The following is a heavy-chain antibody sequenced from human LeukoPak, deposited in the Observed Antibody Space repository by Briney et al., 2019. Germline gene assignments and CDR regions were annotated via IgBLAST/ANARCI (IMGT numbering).Heavy chain of an antibody. D-gene: IGHD1-14*01. J-gene: IGHJ6*02. CDR2: IYHSGSF. CDR1: GGSISSSNW. Sequence: SETLSLTCDVSGGSISSSNWWSWVRQSPEKGLEWLAEIYHSGSFNRNPSLKSRVTISVDKSKNQFSLNLTSVTAADTAVYYCARVGINPGDYYYSGMDVWGQGTTVTASS. V-gene: IGHV4-4*02. CDR3: ARVGINPGDYYYSGMDV.